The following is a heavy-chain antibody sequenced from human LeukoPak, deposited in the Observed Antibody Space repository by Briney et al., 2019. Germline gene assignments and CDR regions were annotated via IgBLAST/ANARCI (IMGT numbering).Heavy chain of an antibody. CDR2: INPNSGGP. CDR1: GYSFTGYY. D-gene: IGHD5-18*01. V-gene: IGHV1-2*06. CDR3: VRGYSYGFYFDY. Sequence: ASVKVSCKTSGYSFTGYYIHWVRQAPGQGLEWMGRINPNSGGPNYGQRFQGTVTMTRDTSISTAYLELSNLRSDDTAAYYCVRGYSYGFYFDYWGQGSLVTVSS. J-gene: IGHJ4*02.